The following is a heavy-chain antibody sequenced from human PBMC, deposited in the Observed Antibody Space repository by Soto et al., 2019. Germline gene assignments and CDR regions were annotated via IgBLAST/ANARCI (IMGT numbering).Heavy chain of an antibody. CDR1: GYTFINYG. V-gene: IGHV1-18*01. CDR3: GRGDPIFGMVNGVDV. Sequence: QVQLVQSGAEVKKPGASVKVSCKASGYTFINYGITWVRQAPGQGLEWMGWISGYNDNRNSAQRLQGRGTFTTDTSRSTAYMELRSLKSDDTGVYYCGRGDPIFGMVNGVDVWGQGTTVTVSS. CDR2: ISGYNDNR. D-gene: IGHD3-3*01. J-gene: IGHJ6*02.